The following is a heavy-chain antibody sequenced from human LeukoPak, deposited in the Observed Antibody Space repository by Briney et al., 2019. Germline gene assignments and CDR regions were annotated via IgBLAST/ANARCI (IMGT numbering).Heavy chain of an antibody. CDR1: GDSVSSNSAA. CDR3: ARDRYCSSTSCYAGFDY. D-gene: IGHD2-2*01. Sequence: SQTLSLTCAISGDSVSSNSAAWNWIRRSPSRGLEWLGRTYYRSKWYNDYAVSVKSRITINPDTSKNQFSLQLNSVTPEDTAVYYCARDRYCSSTSCYAGFDYWGQGTLVTVSS. V-gene: IGHV6-1*01. CDR2: TYYRSKWYN. J-gene: IGHJ4*02.